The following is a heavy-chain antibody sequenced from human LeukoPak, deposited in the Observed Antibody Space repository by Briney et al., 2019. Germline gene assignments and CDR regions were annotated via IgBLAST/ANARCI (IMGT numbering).Heavy chain of an antibody. Sequence: GASVKVSCTASVYTFTSYYMHWVRQWPGQGLEWMGIINRSSGSTSYAQKFQGRVTMTRDTSTSTVYMELSSLRSEDTAVYYCARTIYGSGKRGDWFDPWGQGTLVTVSS. CDR2: INRSSGST. CDR3: ARTIYGSGKRGDWFDP. CDR1: VYTFTSYY. J-gene: IGHJ5*02. D-gene: IGHD3-10*01. V-gene: IGHV1-46*01.